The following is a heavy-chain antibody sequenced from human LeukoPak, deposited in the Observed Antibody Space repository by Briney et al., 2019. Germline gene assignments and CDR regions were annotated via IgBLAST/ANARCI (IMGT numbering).Heavy chain of an antibody. CDR3: ARAGGDYFDY. V-gene: IGHV3-21*01. D-gene: IGHD1-14*01. CDR2: ISSSISYT. J-gene: IGHJ4*02. CDR1: GFTFSSYS. Sequence: GGSLRLSCAASGFTFSSYSMNWVRQAPGKGLEWVSSISSSISYTYYADSIKGRFTISKDNAKNSLYLQMNSLRAEDTAVYYCARAGGDYFDYWGQGTLVTVSS.